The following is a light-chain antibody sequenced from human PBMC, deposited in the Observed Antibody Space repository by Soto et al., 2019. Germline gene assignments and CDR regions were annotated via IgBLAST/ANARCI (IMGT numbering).Light chain of an antibody. CDR1: QGIRND. V-gene: IGKV1-6*01. CDR2: AAS. CDR3: LQKYFYPFT. Sequence: IQMTQSPSSLSASVGDRVTITCRASQGIRNDLDWFQQKPGKAPKLLIYAASNLQSGVPARFSGSGSGTDFTLTISSLQPEDFATYYCLQKYFYPFTFGPGTKVDIK. J-gene: IGKJ3*01.